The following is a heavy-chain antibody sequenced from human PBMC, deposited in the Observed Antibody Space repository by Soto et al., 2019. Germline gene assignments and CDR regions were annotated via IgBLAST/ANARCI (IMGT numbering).Heavy chain of an antibody. CDR3: AREVTVASYSFDS. J-gene: IGHJ4*02. V-gene: IGHV1-69*13. CDR2: IIPIFNSA. CDR1: GGTFNNYA. Sequence: GASVRVSCKASGGTFNNYALSWVRQAPGQGPEWMGGIIPIFNSANYAQKFQGRVTITADDSTSTAYMGLRSLRPDDTAVYYCAREVTVASYSFDSWGQGTLVTVSS. D-gene: IGHD5-12*01.